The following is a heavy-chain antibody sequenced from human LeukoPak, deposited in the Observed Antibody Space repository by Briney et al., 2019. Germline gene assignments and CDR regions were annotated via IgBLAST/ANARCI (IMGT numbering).Heavy chain of an antibody. J-gene: IGHJ4*02. CDR1: GYTFTSYG. CDR3: ARDLRIRRTGGWEGGY. CDR2: ISAYNGNT. D-gene: IGHD6-19*01. V-gene: IGHV1-18*01. Sequence: GASVKVSCKASGYTFTSYGISWVRQAPGQGLEWMGWISAYNGNTNYAQKLQGRVTMTTDTSTSTAYMELRSLRSDDTAVYYCARDLRIRRTGGWEGGYWGQGTLLTVSS.